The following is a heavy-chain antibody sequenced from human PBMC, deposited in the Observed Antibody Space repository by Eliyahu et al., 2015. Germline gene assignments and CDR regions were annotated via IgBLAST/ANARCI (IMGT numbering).Heavy chain of an antibody. CDR2: INHSGST. J-gene: IGHJ4*02. CDR3: ARSSDGSGSYYFRFYDY. CDR1: GGSFSGYY. Sequence: QVQLQQWGAGLLKPSETLSLTCAVYGGSFSGYYWSWIRQPPGKGLEWIGEINHSGSTNYNPSLKSRVTISVDTSKNQFSLKLSSVTAADTAVYYCARSSDGSGSYYFRFYDYWGQGTLVTVSS. V-gene: IGHV4-34*01. D-gene: IGHD3-10*01.